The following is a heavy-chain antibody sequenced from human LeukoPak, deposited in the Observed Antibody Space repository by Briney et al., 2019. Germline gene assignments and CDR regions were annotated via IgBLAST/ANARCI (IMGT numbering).Heavy chain of an antibody. CDR2: ISAYNGNT. D-gene: IGHD6-6*01. Sequence: GASVKVSCKASGYTFTSYGISWVRQAPGQGLEGMGWISAYNGNTNYAQKLQGRVTMTTDTSTSTAYMELRSLRSGDTAVYYCARGAGWRSSSYYMDVWGKGTTVTVSS. V-gene: IGHV1-18*01. J-gene: IGHJ6*03. CDR3: ARGAGWRSSSYYMDV. CDR1: GYTFTSYG.